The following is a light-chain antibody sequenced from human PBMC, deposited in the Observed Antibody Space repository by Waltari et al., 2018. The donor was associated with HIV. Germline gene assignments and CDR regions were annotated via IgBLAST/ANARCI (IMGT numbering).Light chain of an antibody. CDR2: RNK. Sequence: QSVLTQPPSASGTPGQRVTISCSGSSSNIGSNYVYWYQQLPGTAPKLLSYRNKQRPSGGPDRFSGSKSGTSASLAISGLRSEDEAYYYCATWDDSLSVVVFGGGTKLTVL. CDR3: ATWDDSLSVVV. V-gene: IGLV1-47*01. J-gene: IGLJ2*01. CDR1: SSNIGSNY.